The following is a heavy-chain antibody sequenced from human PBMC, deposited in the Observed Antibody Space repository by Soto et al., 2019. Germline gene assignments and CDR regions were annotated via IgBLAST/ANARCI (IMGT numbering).Heavy chain of an antibody. CDR1: GLTFGSYA. CDR3: AREYYDSSGYYYGLDY. V-gene: IGHV3-30-3*01. Sequence: PGGSLRLSCAASGLTFGSYAMHWVRQAPGKGLEWVAVISYDGSNKYYADSVKGRFTISRDNSKNTLYLQMNSLRAEDTAVYYCAREYYDSSGYYYGLDYWGQGTLVTVSS. D-gene: IGHD3-22*01. J-gene: IGHJ4*02. CDR2: ISYDGSNK.